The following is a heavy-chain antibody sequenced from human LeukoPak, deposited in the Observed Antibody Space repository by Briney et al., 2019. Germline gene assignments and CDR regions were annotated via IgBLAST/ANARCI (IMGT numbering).Heavy chain of an antibody. CDR1: GYTFTSYA. CDR2: INTNTGNP. CDR3: ARADNLAVAGAFDI. Sequence: GASVKVSCKASGYTFTSYAMSWVRQAPGQGLEWMGWINTNTGNPTYAQGFTGRFVFSLDTSVSTAYLQIGSLKAEDTAVYYCARADNLAVAGAFDIWGQGTMVTVSS. J-gene: IGHJ3*02. V-gene: IGHV7-4-1*01. D-gene: IGHD6-19*01.